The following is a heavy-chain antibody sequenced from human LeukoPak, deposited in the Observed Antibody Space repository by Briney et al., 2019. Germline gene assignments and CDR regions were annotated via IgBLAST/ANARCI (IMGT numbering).Heavy chain of an antibody. CDR2: ISWNSGSI. CDR3: AKDAQATGYYFDY. V-gene: IGHV3-9*01. CDR1: GFTFDDYA. D-gene: IGHD5-12*01. Sequence: GGSLRLSCAASGFTFDDYAMHWVRQAPGKGLEWVSGISWNSGSIGYADSVKGRFTIPRDNAKNSLYLQVNSLRAEDTALYYCAKDAQATGYYFDYWGQGTLVTVSS. J-gene: IGHJ4*02.